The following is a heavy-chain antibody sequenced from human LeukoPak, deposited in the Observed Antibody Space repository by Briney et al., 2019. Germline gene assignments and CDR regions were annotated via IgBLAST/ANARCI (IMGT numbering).Heavy chain of an antibody. CDR1: GFTFSSYG. J-gene: IGHJ4*02. V-gene: IGHV3-30*03. CDR3: ARGLAACGY. CDR2: ISCDGSNK. D-gene: IGHD6-25*01. Sequence: GRSLRLSCAASGFTFSSYGMHWVRQAPGKGLEWVAVISCDGSNKYYADSVKGRFTISRDNSKNTLYLHMNSPRDEDTAVYSCARGLAACGYWCRGPLVTVSA.